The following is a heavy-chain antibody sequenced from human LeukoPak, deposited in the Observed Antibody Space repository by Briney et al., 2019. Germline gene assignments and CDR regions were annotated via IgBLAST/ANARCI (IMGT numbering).Heavy chain of an antibody. CDR2: MYYSGSN. CDR3: ARDNWNSYYMDV. D-gene: IGHD1-1*01. V-gene: IGHV4-39*02. Sequence: SETLSLTCSVSGGSISRSTYYWDWLRQPPGKGLELIGSMYYSGSNYYNPSLKSRVTISVDTSKNQFSLNLSSVTAADTAVYYCARDNWNSYYMDVWGKGTTVTVSS. CDR1: GGSISRSTYY. J-gene: IGHJ6*03.